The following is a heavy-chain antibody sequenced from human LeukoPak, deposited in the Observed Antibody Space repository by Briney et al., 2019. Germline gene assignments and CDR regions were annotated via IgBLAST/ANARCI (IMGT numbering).Heavy chain of an antibody. CDR1: GDTFSSYA. V-gene: IGHV1-69*06. D-gene: IGHD6-19*01. J-gene: IGHJ4*02. CDR3: ARGRLVAGYYFDY. CDR2: IIPIFGTA. Sequence: SVKVSCKASGDTFSSYAISWVRQAPGQGLEWMGGIIPIFGTANYAQKFQGRVTITADKSTSTAYMELSSLRSEDTAVYYCARGRLVAGYYFDYWGQGTLVTVSP.